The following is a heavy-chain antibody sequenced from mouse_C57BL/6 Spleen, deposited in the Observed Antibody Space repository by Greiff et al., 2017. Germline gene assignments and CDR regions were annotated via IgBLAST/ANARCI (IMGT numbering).Heavy chain of an antibody. V-gene: IGHV1-61*01. CDR2: IYPSDSVT. CDR3: ARSGSYYFDY. J-gene: IGHJ2*01. Sequence: QVQLQQPGAELVRPGSSVKLSCKASGYTFTSYWMDWVKQRPGQGLEWIGNIYPSDSVTHYNAKFKDKATLTVDKSSSTAYMQLSSLTSEDSAVXYCARSGSYYFDYWGQGTTLTVSS. CDR1: GYTFTSYW. D-gene: IGHD3-1*01.